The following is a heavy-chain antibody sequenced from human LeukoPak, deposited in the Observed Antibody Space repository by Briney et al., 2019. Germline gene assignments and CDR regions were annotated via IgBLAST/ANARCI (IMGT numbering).Heavy chain of an antibody. D-gene: IGHD5-12*01. Sequence: PSETLSLTCTVSGGSISSGGYYWSWIRQHPGKGLEWIGYIYYSGSTYYNPSLKSRVTISVDTSKNQFSLKLSSVTAADTAVYHCARGRGYSGYDHYYYYGMDVWGQGTTVTVSS. CDR2: IYYSGST. V-gene: IGHV4-31*03. CDR1: GGSISSGGYY. J-gene: IGHJ6*02. CDR3: ARGRGYSGYDHYYYYGMDV.